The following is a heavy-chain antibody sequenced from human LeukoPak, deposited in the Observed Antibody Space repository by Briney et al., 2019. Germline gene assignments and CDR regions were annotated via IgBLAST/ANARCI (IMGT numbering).Heavy chain of an antibody. CDR2: TSPNIGET. CDR3: ARDRLEGMQELVYADY. V-gene: IGHV1-18*01. CDR1: GYTFTTYA. Sequence: ASVKVSCKASGYTFTTYAISWVRQAPGQGLKWMGWTSPNIGETNFLQSFQGRVSVTTDTSTSTVYMDFRSLRSDDTAVYYCARDRLEGMQELVYADYWGQGTLVTVSS. J-gene: IGHJ4*02. D-gene: IGHD1-7*01.